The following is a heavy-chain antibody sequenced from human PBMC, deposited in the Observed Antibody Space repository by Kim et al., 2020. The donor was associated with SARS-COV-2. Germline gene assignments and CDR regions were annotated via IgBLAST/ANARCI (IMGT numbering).Heavy chain of an antibody. D-gene: IGHD2-2*01. CDR3: ARGPRKDQLLLYNWFDP. V-gene: IGHV4-34*01. Sequence: SETLSLTCAVYGGSFSGYYWSWIRQPPGKGLEWIGEINHSGSTNYNPSLKSRVTISVDTSKNQFSLKLSSVTAADTAVYYCARGPRKDQLLLYNWFDPWGQGTLVTVSS. J-gene: IGHJ5*02. CDR1: GGSFSGYY. CDR2: INHSGST.